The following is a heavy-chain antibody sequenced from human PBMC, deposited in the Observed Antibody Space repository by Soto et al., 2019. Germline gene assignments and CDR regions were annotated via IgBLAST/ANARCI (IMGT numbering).Heavy chain of an antibody. CDR2: IYYSGST. D-gene: IGHD6-25*01. CDR3: ATVGSGGWRYPFDY. Sequence: SETLSLTCTVSGGSISSGGYYWSWIRQHPGKGLEWIGYIYYSGSTYYNPSLKSRVTISVDTAKNQFSLKLSSVTAADTAVYYCATVGSGGWRYPFDYGGQGILVTVSS. V-gene: IGHV4-31*03. CDR1: GGSISSGGYY. J-gene: IGHJ4*02.